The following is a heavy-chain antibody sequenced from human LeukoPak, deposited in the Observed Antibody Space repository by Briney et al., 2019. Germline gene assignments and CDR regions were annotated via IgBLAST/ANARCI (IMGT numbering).Heavy chain of an antibody. CDR3: AKDLLGWSFDY. J-gene: IGHJ4*02. D-gene: IGHD4-23*01. CDR1: GFTFSSYA. V-gene: IGHV3-23*01. CDR2: IGSDVRT. Sequence: GGSLRLSCAASGFTFSSYAMSWVRQAPGKGLEWVSGIGSDVRTHYANSVKGRFTISRDNSKNTMYLQMNFLRAEDTAVYYCAKDLLGWSFDYWGQGTLVTVSS.